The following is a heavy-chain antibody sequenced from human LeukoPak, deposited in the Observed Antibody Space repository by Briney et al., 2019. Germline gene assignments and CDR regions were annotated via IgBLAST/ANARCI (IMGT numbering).Heavy chain of an antibody. CDR3: AREVGGSRAFDV. V-gene: IGHV3-11*05. Sequence: PGGSLRLSCAGSGFTFSDYYIAWMRQAPGKGLQRISYMRRGSDVKTYEDSVKGRFNISRDNDKTSLYLQMNSLTAEDTAIYYCAREVGGSRAFDVWGQGTMVTVSS. J-gene: IGHJ3*01. CDR1: GFTFSDYY. CDR2: MRRGSDVK. D-gene: IGHD6-13*01.